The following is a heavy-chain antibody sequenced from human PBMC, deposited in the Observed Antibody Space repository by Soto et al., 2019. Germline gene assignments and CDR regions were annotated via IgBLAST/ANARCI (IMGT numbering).Heavy chain of an antibody. D-gene: IGHD6-19*01. CDR2: MHYTGFS. V-gene: IGHV4-59*02. CDR3: ARTHGYSSGWYKADKYYFDY. J-gene: IGHJ4*02. Sequence: SETLSLTCSFSGDSVTSHYLTWIRQSPEKGLEWIGYMHYTGFSHYNPSLKSRLTISVDRSENQFTLQLTSVTVADTAVYYCARTHGYSSGWYKADKYYFDYWGQGTLVTGSS. CDR1: GDSVTSHY.